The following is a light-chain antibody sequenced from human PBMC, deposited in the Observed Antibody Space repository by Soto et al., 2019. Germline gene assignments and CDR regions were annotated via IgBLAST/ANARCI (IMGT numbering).Light chain of an antibody. V-gene: IGKV3-20*01. Sequence: MVLTHSPGFLSLSPGDRATLSCRASRRVISSPLAWYQQKPAQAPRLLAYGASNRATGLPDRFSGSGSGTDFTLTISRLEPEDFAFYFCQQYGDSPVTFGGGT. J-gene: IGKJ4*01. CDR1: RRVISSP. CDR2: GAS. CDR3: QQYGDSPVT.